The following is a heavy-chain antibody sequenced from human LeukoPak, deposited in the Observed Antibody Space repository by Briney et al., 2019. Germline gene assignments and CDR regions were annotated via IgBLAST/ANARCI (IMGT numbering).Heavy chain of an antibody. V-gene: IGHV3-23*01. CDR1: GFTFSSYA. D-gene: IGHD6-13*01. CDR2: IIGSGGTS. Sequence: GGSLRLSCAASGFTFSSYAMSWVRQAPGKGLEWVSGIIGSGGTSYYADSVKGRFTISRDNSQNPLYLQMNSLRAEDTAVYFCARVRSSSWFDYWGQGTLVAVSS. J-gene: IGHJ4*02. CDR3: ARVRSSSWFDY.